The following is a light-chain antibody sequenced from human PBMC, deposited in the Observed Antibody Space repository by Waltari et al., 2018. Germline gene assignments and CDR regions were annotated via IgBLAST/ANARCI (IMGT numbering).Light chain of an antibody. CDR2: EVS. Sequence: QSALTQPRSVSGSPGQSVTLSCTGTSSDVGGYTYVSWYQQHPGKAPKLMIYEVSNRPSGVSDRFSGSKSGNTASLTISGLQAEDEADYYCCSYAGSYTFTVFGTGTKVTV. J-gene: IGLJ1*01. CDR1: SSDVGGYTY. CDR3: CSYAGSYTFTV. V-gene: IGLV2-11*01.